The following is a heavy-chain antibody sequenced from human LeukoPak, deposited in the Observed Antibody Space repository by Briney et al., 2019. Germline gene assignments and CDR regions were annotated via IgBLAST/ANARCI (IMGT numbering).Heavy chain of an antibody. D-gene: IGHD3-22*01. J-gene: IGHJ3*02. Sequence: GDSLRLSCAASGFTFRTYEMSWVRQAPGKGREGVSYLSPSGSTIHYADSVNGPFSISRDNAKNSLYMKLNSLRAEDTAVYYSAREDYDSSSYDYYNPAFDIWGQGTMVTVSS. CDR3: AREDYDSSSYDYYNPAFDI. CDR1: GFTFRTYE. CDR2: LSPSGSTI. V-gene: IGHV3-48*03.